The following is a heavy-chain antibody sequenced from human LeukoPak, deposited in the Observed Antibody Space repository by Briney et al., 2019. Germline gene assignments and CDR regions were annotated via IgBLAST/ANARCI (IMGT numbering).Heavy chain of an antibody. Sequence: ASVKVSCKASGYTFTSYGITWVRQAPGQGPEWMGWISGYNGNTKYAQKFQGRVTITADESTSTAYMELSSLRSEDTAVYYCAKGPFCVVFLAAGGYYYYYMDVWGKGTTVTVSS. CDR2: ISGYNGNT. CDR3: AKGPFCVVFLAAGGYYYYYMDV. V-gene: IGHV1-18*01. CDR1: GYTFTSYG. J-gene: IGHJ6*03. D-gene: IGHD3-3*01.